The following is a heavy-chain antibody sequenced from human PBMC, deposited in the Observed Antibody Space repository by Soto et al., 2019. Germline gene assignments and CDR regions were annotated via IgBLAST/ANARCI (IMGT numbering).Heavy chain of an antibody. D-gene: IGHD1-26*01. J-gene: IGHJ6*02. CDR1: GFDFSSYG. Sequence: GGSLRLSCAAFGFDFSSYGMHWVRQTPGKGLEWVAVLGFDGGGRYYADSVKGRFTISRDNSKKMLYLQMDSLRADDTALYYYAREPVGPDYAMDVWGQGTTVTVSS. CDR3: AREPVGPDYAMDV. V-gene: IGHV3-33*01. CDR2: LGFDGGGR.